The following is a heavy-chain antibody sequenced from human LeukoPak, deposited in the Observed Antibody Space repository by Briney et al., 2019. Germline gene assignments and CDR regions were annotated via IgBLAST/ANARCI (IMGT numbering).Heavy chain of an antibody. D-gene: IGHD3-22*01. J-gene: IGHJ5*02. CDR1: GGSISSSSYY. CDR3: ARGSYYYDSSGYHNWFDP. CDR2: IYYSGST. Sequence: SETLSLTCTVSGGSISSSSYYWGWIRQPPGKGLEWFGTIYYSGSTYYNPSLKSRVTISVDTSKNQFSLKLSSVTAADTAVYYCARGSYYYDSSGYHNWFDPWGQGTLVTVSS. V-gene: IGHV4-39*07.